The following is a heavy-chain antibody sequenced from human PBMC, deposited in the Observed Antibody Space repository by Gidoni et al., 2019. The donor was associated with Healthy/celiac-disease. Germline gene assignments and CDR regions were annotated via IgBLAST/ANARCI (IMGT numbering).Heavy chain of an antibody. J-gene: IGHJ4*02. D-gene: IGHD5-18*01. CDR3: AKEMVGYSYGDLIDY. V-gene: IGHV3-30*18. CDR2: ISYDGSNK. Sequence: QVQLVESGGGVVQPGRSLRLSCAASGFTFSSYGMHWVRQAPGKGLVWVAVISYDGSNKYYADSVKGRFTISRDNSKNPLYLQMNSLRAEDTAVYYCAKEMVGYSYGDLIDYWGQGTLVTVSS. CDR1: GFTFSSYG.